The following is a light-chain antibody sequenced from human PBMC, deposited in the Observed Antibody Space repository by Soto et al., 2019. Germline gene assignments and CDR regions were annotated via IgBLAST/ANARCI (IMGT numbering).Light chain of an antibody. J-gene: IGKJ5*01. V-gene: IGKV3-15*01. Sequence: IVMTQSPATLAVSPGGRGTLSCRASQSISDTLAWYQQKPGQDPXXLIYGASTRATGIPARFSGSGSATEFTLPISSLEPEDFAVDYCQQRSSWITFGQGTRLEIK. CDR2: GAS. CDR1: QSISDT. CDR3: QQRSSWIT.